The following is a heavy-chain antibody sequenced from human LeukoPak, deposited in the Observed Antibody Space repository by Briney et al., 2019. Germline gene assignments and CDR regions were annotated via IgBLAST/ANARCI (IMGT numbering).Heavy chain of an antibody. Sequence: GESLQISCKVSGYRFTNYWVAWVRQMPGKGLDFMGIILPDDSDTRYSPSFQGQVTISADKSISTAYLQWSSLKASDTAMYYCARQEAPFRYGDSFDYWGQGTLVTVSS. V-gene: IGHV5-51*01. J-gene: IGHJ4*02. D-gene: IGHD4-17*01. CDR2: ILPDDSDT. CDR1: GYRFTNYW. CDR3: ARQEAPFRYGDSFDY.